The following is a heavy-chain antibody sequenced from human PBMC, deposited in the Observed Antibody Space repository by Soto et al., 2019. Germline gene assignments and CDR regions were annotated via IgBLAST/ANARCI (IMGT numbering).Heavy chain of an antibody. J-gene: IGHJ6*02. CDR1: GFTFSSYA. Sequence: QVQLVESGGGVVQPGRSLRLSCAASGFTFSSYAMHWVRQAPGKGLERVAVISYDGSNKYYADSVKGRFTISRDNSKNTLYLQMTSLRAEDTAVYYCARGGLYYYFYGMDVWGQGTTVTVSS. V-gene: IGHV3-30-3*01. CDR3: ARGGLYYYFYGMDV. CDR2: ISYDGSNK.